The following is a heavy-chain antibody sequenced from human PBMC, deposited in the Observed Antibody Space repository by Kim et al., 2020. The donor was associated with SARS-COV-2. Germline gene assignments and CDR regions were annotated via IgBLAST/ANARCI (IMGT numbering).Heavy chain of an antibody. V-gene: IGHV7-4-1*02. D-gene: IGHD1-1*01. CDR2: INTDTGKP. CDR1: GYSFTTYA. Sequence: ASVKVSCKASGYSFTTYAMNWVRQAPGQGLKWMGWINTDTGKPTYAQGFTGRFVFSLDTSVNTAYLQISSLEAGDAAIYYCARQSPTILPDDWGQGTMVTVSS. CDR3: ARQSPTILPDD. J-gene: IGHJ4*02.